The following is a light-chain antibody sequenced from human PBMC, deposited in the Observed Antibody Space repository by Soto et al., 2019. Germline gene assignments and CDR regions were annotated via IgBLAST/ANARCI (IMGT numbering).Light chain of an antibody. Sequence: QSVLTQPRSVSGSPGQSVTISCTGTSSDVGGYNYVSWHQQHPGKAPNLMIYDVSQRPSGVPDRFSGSKSGNTASLTISGLQAEDEADYYCCSYAGTYTLVFGGGTKVTVL. CDR3: CSYAGTYTLV. V-gene: IGLV2-11*01. CDR2: DVS. J-gene: IGLJ2*01. CDR1: SSDVGGYNY.